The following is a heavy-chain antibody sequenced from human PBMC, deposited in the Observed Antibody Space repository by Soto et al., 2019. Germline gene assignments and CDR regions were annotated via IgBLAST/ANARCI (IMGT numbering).Heavy chain of an antibody. CDR3: ATFVHCSGGSCRKNYFDY. J-gene: IGHJ4*02. V-gene: IGHV1-3*01. CDR1: GYTFTSYA. D-gene: IGHD2-15*01. CDR2: INAGNGNT. Sequence: ASVKVSCKASGYTFTSYAMHWVRQAPGQRLEWMGWINAGNGNTKYAQKFQGRVTMTRDTSTGTAYMELSSLRSEDTAVYYCATFVHCSGGSCRKNYFDYWGQGTLVTVSS.